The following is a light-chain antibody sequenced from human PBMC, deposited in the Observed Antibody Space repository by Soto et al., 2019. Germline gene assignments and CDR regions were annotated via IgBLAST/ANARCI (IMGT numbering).Light chain of an antibody. Sequence: QAVVTQPPSASGTPGQRVTISCSGSSSNIGSNTVNWYQQLPGTAPKLLIYSNNQRPSGVPDRFSGSKSGTSASLAISGLQSEDEADYYCAAWDDSLNVLVFGGGTKLTV. CDR3: AAWDDSLNVLV. CDR1: SSNIGSNT. V-gene: IGLV1-44*01. J-gene: IGLJ2*01. CDR2: SNN.